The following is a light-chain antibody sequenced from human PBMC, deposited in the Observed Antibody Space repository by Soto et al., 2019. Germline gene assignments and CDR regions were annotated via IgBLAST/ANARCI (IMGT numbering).Light chain of an antibody. Sequence: QAVVTQPPSLSGAPGQRVTISCTGSRSNIGAGYDVQWYQQLPGTAPKVLIFDNSNRPSGVPDRFSGSKSGTSASLAITGLQAEDEAVYYCHSYDVSLRGPAFGGGTNLTVL. CDR2: DNS. J-gene: IGLJ2*01. V-gene: IGLV1-40*01. CDR1: RSNIGAGYD. CDR3: HSYDVSLRGPA.